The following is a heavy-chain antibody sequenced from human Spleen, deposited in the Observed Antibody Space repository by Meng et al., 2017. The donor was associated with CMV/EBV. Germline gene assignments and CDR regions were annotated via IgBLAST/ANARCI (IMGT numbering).Heavy chain of an antibody. V-gene: IGHV1-18*01. Sequence: SGYRFANYGFSWVRQAPGQALEWMGWIHSFNGDTRYARQVQGRVTLTTDTSTNTAYMELRSLRSDDTAVYFCARALYYDFWSSPYDYWGQGTLVTVSS. D-gene: IGHD3/OR15-3a*01. CDR1: GYRFANYG. J-gene: IGHJ4*02. CDR3: ARALYYDFWSSPYDY. CDR2: IHSFNGDT.